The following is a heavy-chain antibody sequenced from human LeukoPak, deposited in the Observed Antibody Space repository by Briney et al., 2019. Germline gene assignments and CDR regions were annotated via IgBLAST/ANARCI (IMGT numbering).Heavy chain of an antibody. CDR1: GFTFNIYA. CDR3: AREGRLLGLVRGVNPSYGMDV. D-gene: IGHD3-10*01. J-gene: IGHJ6*02. CDR2: ISETSRKT. V-gene: IGHV3-23*01. Sequence: PGGSLRLSCAASGFTFNIYAMSWVRQAPEKGLEWVSAISETSRKTYYADPVKGRFTISRDNSKNTLYLQMNSLRAEDTAVYYCAREGRLLGLVRGVNPSYGMDVWGQGTTVTVSS.